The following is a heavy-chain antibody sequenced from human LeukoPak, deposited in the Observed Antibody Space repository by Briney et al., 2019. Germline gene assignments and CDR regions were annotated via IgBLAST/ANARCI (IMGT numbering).Heavy chain of an antibody. CDR3: ARAYCSSTSCSHAWFDP. CDR1: GGSISSGGYS. Sequence: SETLSLTCAVSGGSISSGGYSWSWIRQPPGKGLEWIGYIYHSGSTYYNPSLKSRVTISVDRSKNQFSLKLSSVTAADTAVYYCARAYCSSTSCSHAWFDPWGQGTLVTVSS. J-gene: IGHJ5*02. CDR2: IYHSGST. V-gene: IGHV4-30-2*01. D-gene: IGHD2-2*01.